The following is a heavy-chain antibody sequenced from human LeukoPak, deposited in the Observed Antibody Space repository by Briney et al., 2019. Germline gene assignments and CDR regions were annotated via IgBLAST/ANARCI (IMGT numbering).Heavy chain of an antibody. CDR1: GGTISSYY. CDR2: INYSGST. V-gene: IGHV4-59*01. D-gene: IGHD3-22*01. Sequence: SETLSLTCTASGGTISSYYLSWIRQPPGKGLEWIGNINYSGSTTYHPYLKKRLTITVDAYKYQFSLKLSSVTAAATAVYYCARRRITMTVDDAFDIWGQGTMATVSS. CDR3: ARRRITMTVDDAFDI. J-gene: IGHJ3*02.